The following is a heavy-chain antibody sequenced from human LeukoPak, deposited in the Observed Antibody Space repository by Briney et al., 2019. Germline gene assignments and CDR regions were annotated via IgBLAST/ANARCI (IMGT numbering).Heavy chain of an antibody. CDR3: ARDIGYLDH. CDR1: GGSISSGGYY. J-gene: IGHJ4*02. CDR2: IYNSGST. D-gene: IGHD6-13*01. Sequence: PSQTLPLTCTVSGGSISSGGYYWTWIRQRPGKGLEWIGYIYNSGSTYYSPSLKSRVTISVDTSQNLFSLKLSSVTAADTAVYYCARDIGYLDHWGQGTLVTVSS. V-gene: IGHV4-31*03.